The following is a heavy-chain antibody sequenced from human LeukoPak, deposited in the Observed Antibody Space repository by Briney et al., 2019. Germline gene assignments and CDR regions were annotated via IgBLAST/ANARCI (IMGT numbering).Heavy chain of an antibody. J-gene: IGHJ4*02. CDR1: GFAFSVYA. V-gene: IGHV3-33*08. D-gene: IGHD3-10*01. CDR3: ARASGPFDY. CDR2: IWNDGSNK. Sequence: GGSLRLSCAASGFAFSVYAMSWLRQPPGKGLEWVAVIWNDGSNKYYADSVKGRFTISRDNSKNTLYLQMNSLRAEDTAVYSCARASGPFDYWGQGTLVTVSS.